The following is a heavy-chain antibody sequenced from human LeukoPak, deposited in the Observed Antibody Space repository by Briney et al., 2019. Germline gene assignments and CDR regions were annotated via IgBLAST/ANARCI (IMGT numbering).Heavy chain of an antibody. D-gene: IGHD6-13*01. V-gene: IGHV3-23*01. J-gene: IGHJ3*02. CDR1: GFTFSSYA. Sequence: GGSLRLSCAASGFTFSSYAMSWVRQAPGKGLEWVSAISGSGGSTYYADSVKGRFTISRDNSKNTLYLQMNSLRAEDTAVYYCANQQAAADTFYGAFDIWGQGTMVTVSS. CDR3: ANQQAAADTFYGAFDI. CDR2: ISGSGGST.